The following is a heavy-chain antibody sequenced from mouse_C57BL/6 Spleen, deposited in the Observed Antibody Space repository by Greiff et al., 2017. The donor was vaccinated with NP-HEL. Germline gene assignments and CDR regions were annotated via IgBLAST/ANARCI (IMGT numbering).Heavy chain of an antibody. CDR1: GYTFTSYW. Sequence: VQLQQPGAELVKPGASVKLSCKASGYTFTSYWMHWVQQRPGRGLEWIGSIDPNSSGTKYNEKFKSKATLTVDKTSSTAFMQLISLTSEDTAVYYWARLEGVGWYFDVWGTGTTVTVSS. J-gene: IGHJ1*03. V-gene: IGHV1-72*01. CDR2: IDPNSSGT. D-gene: IGHD1-1*01. CDR3: ARLEGVGWYFDV.